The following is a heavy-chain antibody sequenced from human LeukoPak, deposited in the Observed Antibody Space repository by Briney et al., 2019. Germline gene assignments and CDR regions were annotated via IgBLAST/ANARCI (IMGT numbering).Heavy chain of an antibody. CDR2: INPNSGGT. J-gene: IGHJ3*01. V-gene: IGHV1-2*02. Sequence: ASVSVSCAVSGYTSTVDYIRWGGEAPGQGLEWMGWINPNSGGTNYPQKFQGRVTLTRDTSITTAYLDLSRLRSDDTAVYYCATAYNDGSMIYPDSFDGWGQATLVTVSS. CDR1: GYTSTVDY. D-gene: IGHD3-22*01. CDR3: ATAYNDGSMIYPDSFDG.